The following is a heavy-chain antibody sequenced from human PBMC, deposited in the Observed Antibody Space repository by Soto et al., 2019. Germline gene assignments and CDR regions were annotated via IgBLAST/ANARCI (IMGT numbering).Heavy chain of an antibody. Sequence: SETLSLTCTVSSGSISNYYWSWIRQPPGKGLEWIGYIHFSGSTKYNPSLKSRLTISVDTSKNQFSLKLSAVTAADTAVYYCARQPHAVLGGALDYFDYWGQGTLGTVSS. CDR1: SGSISNYY. V-gene: IGHV4-59*08. D-gene: IGHD2-21*01. J-gene: IGHJ4*02. CDR2: IHFSGST. CDR3: ARQPHAVLGGALDYFDY.